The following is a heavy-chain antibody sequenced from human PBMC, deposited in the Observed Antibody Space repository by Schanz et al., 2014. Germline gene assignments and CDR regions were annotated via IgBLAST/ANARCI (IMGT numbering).Heavy chain of an antibody. D-gene: IGHD3-3*01. Sequence: QDQLLQSGAAVKKPGSSVRVSCKASGYIFINSGISWVRQAPGQGLEWMGWISVYNHNKEYDQKLQGRVTMTTDTSTSTAYMALTDLRSDDTAVYYCARDRRFFDRDDLYYFDSWGQGTLVTVSS. CDR2: ISVYNHNK. CDR1: GYIFINSG. V-gene: IGHV1-18*01. CDR3: ARDRRFFDRDDLYYFDS. J-gene: IGHJ4*02.